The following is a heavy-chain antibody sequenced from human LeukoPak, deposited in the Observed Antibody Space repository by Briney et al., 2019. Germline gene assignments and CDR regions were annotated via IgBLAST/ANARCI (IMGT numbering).Heavy chain of an antibody. D-gene: IGHD1-1*01. CDR2: IYYSGST. Sequence: SETLSLTCTVSGGSINNYYWSWIRQPPGKGLEWIGYIYYSGSTNYNPSLKSRVTISVDTSKNQFSLKLSSVTAADTAVYYCARVAPQNWKGHYYYYYMDVWGKGTTVTVSS. J-gene: IGHJ6*03. V-gene: IGHV4-59*01. CDR1: GGSINNYY. CDR3: ARVAPQNWKGHYYYYYMDV.